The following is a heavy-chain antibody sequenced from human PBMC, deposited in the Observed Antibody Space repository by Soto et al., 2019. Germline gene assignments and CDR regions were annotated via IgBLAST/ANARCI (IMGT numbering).Heavy chain of an antibody. CDR1: GGSVNNDNYY. CDR2: KYYSGTT. CDR3: ARGQGPGSIRMWFDP. J-gene: IGHJ5*02. V-gene: IGHV4-61*01. Sequence: SETLSLTCSASGGSVNNDNYYWNWYRQATGKGLEWIANKYYSGTTNYNPSLKSRVAVSLDTSKNQFSLKVYSVTAAHTAVYFCARGQGPGSIRMWFDPWGQGTLVTVSS. D-gene: IGHD1-1*01.